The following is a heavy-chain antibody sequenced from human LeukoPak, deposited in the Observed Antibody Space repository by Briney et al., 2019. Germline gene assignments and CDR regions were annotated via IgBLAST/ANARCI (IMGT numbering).Heavy chain of an antibody. V-gene: IGHV4-59*08. J-gene: IGHJ3*02. CDR2: IYSSGST. D-gene: IGHD1-26*01. CDR3: ARSVGADGDAFDI. CDR1: GGSISSYY. Sequence: SETLSLTCTVSGGSISSYYWSWIRQPPGKGLEWIGYIYSSGSTNYNPSLKSRVTISVDTSKNQFSLKLSSVTAADTAVYYCARSVGADGDAFDIWGQGTMVTVSS.